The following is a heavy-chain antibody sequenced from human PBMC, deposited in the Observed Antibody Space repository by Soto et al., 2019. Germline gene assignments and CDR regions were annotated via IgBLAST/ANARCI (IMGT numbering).Heavy chain of an antibody. D-gene: IGHD1-26*01. CDR3: VATRLRHSFHF. Sequence: QVQLVESGGGLVKPGGSLRLSCVVYEFSFSDQYMSWVRQAPGKGLEWLSYITPGNTIYYADSVKGRFTISRDNAKNSVFLEMDSLSPDDTALYYCVATRLRHSFHFWGQGTLVTVSS. CDR2: ITPGNTI. CDR1: EFSFSDQY. J-gene: IGHJ4*02. V-gene: IGHV3-11*01.